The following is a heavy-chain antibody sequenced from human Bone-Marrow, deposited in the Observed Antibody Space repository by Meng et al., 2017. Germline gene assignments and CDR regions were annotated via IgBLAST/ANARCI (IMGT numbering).Heavy chain of an antibody. D-gene: IGHD1-1*01. CDR2: IFHSGST. CDR1: GGSVNSGSYF. J-gene: IGHJ4*02. Sequence: SETLSLTCTVSGGSVNSGSYFWTWIRQPPGKGLEWIGYIFHSGSTNYNASLKSRVTFSADTSKNQFSLNLLCVTAADTAVYYCARGTIHVGFPPYFDNWSQGTLVTVSS. CDR3: ARGTIHVGFPPYFDN. V-gene: IGHV4-61*01.